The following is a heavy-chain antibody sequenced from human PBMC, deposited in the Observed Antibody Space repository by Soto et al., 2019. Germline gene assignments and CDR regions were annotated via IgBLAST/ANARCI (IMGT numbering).Heavy chain of an antibody. J-gene: IGHJ3*02. CDR2: ISTYNGNT. CDR1: GYTFTSYG. V-gene: IGHV1-18*01. D-gene: IGHD3-22*01. CDR3: ARDLTRIGGVIPGGDAVNI. Sequence: QVQLVQSGGEVKKPGASVKVSCKASGYTFTSYGITWVRQAPGQGLEWMGWISTYNGNTKYAQKLQGRVTMTTYTTTITAYMELRILRSDDTAVYYCARDLTRIGGVIPGGDAVNIWGQGTMVTVAS.